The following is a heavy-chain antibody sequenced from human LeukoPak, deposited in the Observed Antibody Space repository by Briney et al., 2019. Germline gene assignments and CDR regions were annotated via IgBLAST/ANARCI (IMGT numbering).Heavy chain of an antibody. V-gene: IGHV4-59*12. CDR3: ARDHERGYYYGSGSSRFDY. D-gene: IGHD3-10*01. CDR2: VYDSGTA. J-gene: IGHJ4*02. Sequence: SETLSLTCTASGGSISSYYWSWIRQPPGKGLEWIAYVYDSGTANYSPSLKSRVTISVDTSKNQFSLKVSSVTAADTAVYYCARDHERGYYYGSGSSRFDYWGQGTLVTVSS. CDR1: GGSISSYY.